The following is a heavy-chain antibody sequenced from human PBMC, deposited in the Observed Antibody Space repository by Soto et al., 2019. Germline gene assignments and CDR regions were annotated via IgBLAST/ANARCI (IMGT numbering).Heavy chain of an antibody. J-gene: IGHJ4*02. Sequence: GGSLRLSCSASGFTFSTYPIHWVRQAPGKGLEWVANINEDGSEKYYVDSAKGRFTISRDNAKNSLYLQMSSLRAEDTAVYYCARDLFDYWGQGTLVTVSS. V-gene: IGHV3-7*01. CDR1: GFTFSTYP. CDR2: INEDGSEK. CDR3: ARDLFDY.